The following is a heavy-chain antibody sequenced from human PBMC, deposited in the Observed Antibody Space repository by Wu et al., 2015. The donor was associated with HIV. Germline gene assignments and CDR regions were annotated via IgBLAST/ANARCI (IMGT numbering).Heavy chain of an antibody. CDR3: AREAEGGRRWLLGY. Sequence: QVQLVQSGAEVKKPASSVKVSCKTSGGTFSSYSINWVRQAPGQGLEWMGGVIPIFRKVNYAQKFQGRVTITADESTSTVYMELSSLRSEDTAVYYCAREAEGGRRWLLGYWGQGTLVTVSS. CDR1: GGTFSSYS. D-gene: IGHD4-17*01. J-gene: IGHJ4*02. V-gene: IGHV1-69*12. CDR2: VIPIFRKV.